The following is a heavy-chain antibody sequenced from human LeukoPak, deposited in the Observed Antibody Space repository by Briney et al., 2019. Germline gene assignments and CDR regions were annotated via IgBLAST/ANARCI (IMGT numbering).Heavy chain of an antibody. V-gene: IGHV3-23*01. Sequence: GGSLRLSCAASGFRFSDFTMTWVRQAPGKGPEWVSAIGGRGGSTYYADSLGGRYTISRDNSKDMVYLQMNSLKVEDTATYYCGKEGGAWGQGTKVTVSS. CDR2: IGGRGGST. CDR3: GKEGGA. CDR1: GFRFSDFT. J-gene: IGHJ5*02. D-gene: IGHD3-16*01.